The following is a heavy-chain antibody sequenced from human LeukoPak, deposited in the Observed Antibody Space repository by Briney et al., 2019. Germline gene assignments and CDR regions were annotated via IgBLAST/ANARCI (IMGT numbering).Heavy chain of an antibody. V-gene: IGHV4-38-2*02. J-gene: IGHJ4*02. Sequence: SETLSLTCTVSGYSISSGYYWGWIRQPPGKGLEWIGSIYHSGSTYYNPSLKSRVTISVDTSKNQFSLKLSSVTAADTAVYYCARGIPGLNSGSYYVPRDYWGQGTLVTVSS. CDR3: ARGIPGLNSGSYYVPRDY. D-gene: IGHD1-26*01. CDR1: GYSISSGYY. CDR2: IYHSGST.